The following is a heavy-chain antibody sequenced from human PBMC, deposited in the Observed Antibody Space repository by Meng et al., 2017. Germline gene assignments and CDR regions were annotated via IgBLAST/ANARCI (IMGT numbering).Heavy chain of an antibody. CDR3: ARGSYSFNS. J-gene: IGHJ4*02. CDR2: AYYRSKWYH. CDR1: GDSVSSNSAA. V-gene: IGHV6-1*01. Sequence: LGNPPPTLSLFCAISGDSVSSNSAAWNWIRQSPSRGLEWLGRAYYRSKWYHDYAESVKSRISIDPDTSKNQFSLQLRSVTPEDSAVYYCARGSYSFNSWGQRTLVTVSS. D-gene: IGHD1-26*01.